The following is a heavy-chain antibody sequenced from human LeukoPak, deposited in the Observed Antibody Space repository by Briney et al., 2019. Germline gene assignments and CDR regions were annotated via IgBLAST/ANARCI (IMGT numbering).Heavy chain of an antibody. V-gene: IGHV4-59*01. J-gene: IGHJ4*02. CDR2: ISDTGKT. D-gene: IGHD3-3*01. Sequence: PSETLSLTCSVSGASLSSYYWGWIRQSPGKGLEWLGYISDTGKTDYNPSLKSRGTLSLDTSNNQFSLRLTSVTAADTAVEYCVTGYYEPFDNWGQGTLVTVSS. CDR1: GASLSSYY. CDR3: VTGYYEPFDN.